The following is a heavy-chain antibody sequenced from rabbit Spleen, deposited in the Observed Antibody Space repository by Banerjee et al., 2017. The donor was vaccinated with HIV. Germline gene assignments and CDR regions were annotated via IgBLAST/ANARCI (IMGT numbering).Heavy chain of an antibody. Sequence: QSLEESGGDLVKPGASLTLTCIASGVSFSGNSYMCWVRQAPGKGLEWIACIDTGSSGFTYFASWAKGRFTISSHNAQNTLYLLLNSLTAADTATYFCARDSAGREDFNLWGPGTLVTVS. D-gene: IGHD4-2*01. CDR2: IDTGSSGFT. V-gene: IGHV1S40*01. CDR3: ARDSAGREDFNL. J-gene: IGHJ4*01. CDR1: GVSFSGNSY.